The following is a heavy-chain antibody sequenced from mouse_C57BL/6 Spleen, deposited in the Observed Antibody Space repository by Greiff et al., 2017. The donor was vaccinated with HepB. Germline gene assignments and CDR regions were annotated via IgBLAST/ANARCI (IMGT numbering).Heavy chain of an antibody. CDR2: IDPSDSYT. V-gene: IGHV1-50*01. CDR3: ARGDSSGYVKYAMDY. D-gene: IGHD3-2*02. J-gene: IGHJ4*01. CDR1: GYTFTSYW. Sequence: VQLQQSGAELVKPGASVKLSCKASGYTFTSYWMQWVKQRPGQGLEWIGEIDPSDSYTNYNQKFKGKATLTVDTSSSTAYMQRSSLTSEDSAVYYCARGDSSGYVKYAMDYWGQGTSVTVSS.